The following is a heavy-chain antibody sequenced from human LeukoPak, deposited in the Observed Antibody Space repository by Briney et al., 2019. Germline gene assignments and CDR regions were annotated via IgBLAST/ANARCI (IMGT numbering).Heavy chain of an antibody. D-gene: IGHD6-13*01. Sequence: RGSLRLSCAASGFTFKSYGMHWVRQAPGKGLQWVAFIRYDGSNKYYTDSVKGRFTISRDDSKNTLYLQMNSLRAEDTAVYYCAKAGGSGMYSSSWYRHFDYWGQGTLVTVSS. CDR2: IRYDGSNK. J-gene: IGHJ4*02. CDR3: AKAGGSGMYSSSWYRHFDY. CDR1: GFTFKSYG. V-gene: IGHV3-30*02.